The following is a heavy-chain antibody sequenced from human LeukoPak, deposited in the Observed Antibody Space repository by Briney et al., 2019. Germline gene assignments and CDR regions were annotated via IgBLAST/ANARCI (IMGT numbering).Heavy chain of an antibody. CDR2: MNPNSGNT. V-gene: IGHV1-8*01. D-gene: IGHD4-11*01. CDR1: GYTFTSHD. J-gene: IGHJ6*02. Sequence: GASVKVSCKASGYTFTSHDINWVRQATGQGLEWMGWMNPNSGNTGYAQKFQGGVTMTRNTSISTAYKELSSLRSEDTAVYYCAVMTTGLYYYYGMDVWGQGTTVTVSS. CDR3: AVMTTGLYYYYGMDV.